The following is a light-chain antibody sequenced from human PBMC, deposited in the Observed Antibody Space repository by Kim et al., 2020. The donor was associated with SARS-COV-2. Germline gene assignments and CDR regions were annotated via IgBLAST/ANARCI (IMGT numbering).Light chain of an antibody. J-gene: IGLJ2*01. CDR3: QVWDISTDVQ. CDR2: RDT. V-gene: IGLV3-9*01. Sequence: GKTARIYGGGNNSRSKNVRWYQQKTGQAPVLVIYRDTNRTYGVPERFSGANAGNTATLTRNGAQAGDEAKYYCQVWDISTDVQFGGGTKLTVL. CDR1: NSRSKN.